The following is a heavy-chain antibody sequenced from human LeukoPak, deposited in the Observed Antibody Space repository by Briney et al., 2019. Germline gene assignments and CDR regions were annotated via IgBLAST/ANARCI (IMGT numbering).Heavy chain of an antibody. D-gene: IGHD6-6*01. Sequence: PSETLSLTCTVSGSSISDFYWSWIRQSPGKGLEWIGYIYYSGSTNYNPSLKSRVTISLDTSKNQFSLKLSSVTAADTAVYYCAREGRSRSSGYYHYYMDVWGKGTTVTVSS. CDR1: GSSISDFY. J-gene: IGHJ6*03. CDR3: AREGRSRSSGYYHYYMDV. CDR2: IYYSGST. V-gene: IGHV4-59*01.